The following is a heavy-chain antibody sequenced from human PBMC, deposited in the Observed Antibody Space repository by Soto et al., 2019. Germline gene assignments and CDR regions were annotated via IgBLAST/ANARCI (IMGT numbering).Heavy chain of an antibody. J-gene: IGHJ5*02. V-gene: IGHV1-2*04. D-gene: IGHD6-13*01. CDR3: AREAGQQLVKYWFDP. CDR1: GYTFTGYY. Sequence: GASVKVSCKASGYTFTGYYMHWVRQAPGQGLEWMGWINPNSGGTIYAQKFQGWVTMTRDTFFSTSYMELCRLISDDTAVYYCAREAGQQLVKYWFDPWGQGTLVTVSS. CDR2: INPNSGGT.